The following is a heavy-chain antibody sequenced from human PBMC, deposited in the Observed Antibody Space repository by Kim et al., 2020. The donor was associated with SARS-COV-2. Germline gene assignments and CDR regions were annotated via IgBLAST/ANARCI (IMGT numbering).Heavy chain of an antibody. Sequence: ASVKVSCKAYGYVFTDYYIKWIRQAPGQGLEWMGRLNPNSGDTDYAHDFQGRVTMTSDASINTAYMELSSLRPDDTAVYYCARGYSSPYGSLGACDIWGQGTMVTVSS. CDR2: LNPNSGDT. V-gene: IGHV1-2*06. CDR1: GYVFTDYY. D-gene: IGHD5-18*01. J-gene: IGHJ3*02. CDR3: ARGYSSPYGSLGACDI.